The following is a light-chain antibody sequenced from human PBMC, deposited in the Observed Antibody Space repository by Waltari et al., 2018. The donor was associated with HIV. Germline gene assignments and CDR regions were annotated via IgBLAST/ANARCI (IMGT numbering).Light chain of an antibody. CDR2: RNN. Sequence: QTVLTQPPSASETPGRTITISCSGSSSHIGSNYVHWYVPLPHTAPKLLIYRNNQRPSGVPGRFSGSKSGTSASLAISDLQSDDDADYYCASWDDSLSAWLFGGGTKLTVL. J-gene: IGLJ3*02. CDR3: ASWDDSLSAWL. V-gene: IGLV1-47*01. CDR1: SSHIGSNY.